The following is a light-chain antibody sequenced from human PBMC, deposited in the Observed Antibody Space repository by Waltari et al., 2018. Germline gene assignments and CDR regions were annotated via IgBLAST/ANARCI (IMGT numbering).Light chain of an antibody. V-gene: IGLV2-11*01. J-gene: IGLJ3*02. Sequence: QSALTQPRSVSGSPGQSVTISCPGTSSDVGANNFVSWYQHPPDKAPKLIIYDINKRPSGVPDRFSGSKSGNTASLTISGLQAEDEADYYCCSCVGRNIYWVFGGGTKLTVL. CDR3: CSCVGRNIYWV. CDR1: SSDVGANNF. CDR2: DIN.